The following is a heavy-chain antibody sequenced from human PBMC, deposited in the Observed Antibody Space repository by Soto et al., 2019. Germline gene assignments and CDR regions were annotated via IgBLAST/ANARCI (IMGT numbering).Heavy chain of an antibody. V-gene: IGHV5-51*01. D-gene: IGHD2-8*02. CDR3: ARIDTGGYNYYYYGMDA. Sequence: GESVKISCKGSGYRFSTYCSGWVLQMPGKGLEWMGIIHPGDSETTYNPSFQGQVTFSADKSTNTAYLQWSSLKASDTAMYYCARIDTGGYNYYYYGMDARGQGTTVTVS. J-gene: IGHJ6*02. CDR2: IHPGDSET. CDR1: GYRFSTYC.